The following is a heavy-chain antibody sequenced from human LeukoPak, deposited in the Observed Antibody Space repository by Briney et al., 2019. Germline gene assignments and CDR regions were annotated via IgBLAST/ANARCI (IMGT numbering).Heavy chain of an antibody. CDR2: MNPNSGNT. CDR1: GYTFTSYD. D-gene: IGHD3-22*01. Sequence: ASVKVSCKASGYTFTSYDINWVRQATGQGLEWMGWMNPNSGNTGYAQKFQGRVTITRSTSISTAYMELSSLRSEDTAVYYCARGSSGYYPFYYYYYMDVWGKGTTVTVSS. V-gene: IGHV1-8*03. CDR3: ARGSSGYYPFYYYYYMDV. J-gene: IGHJ6*03.